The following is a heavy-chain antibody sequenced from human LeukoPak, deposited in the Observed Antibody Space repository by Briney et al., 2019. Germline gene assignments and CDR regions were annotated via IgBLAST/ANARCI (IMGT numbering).Heavy chain of an antibody. CDR2: ISAYNGNT. V-gene: IGHV1-18*01. J-gene: IGHJ4*02. CDR1: GYTFTSYG. CDR3: ARANSAYYDSGSFYSPGY. D-gene: IGHD3-10*01. Sequence: ASVKVSCKASGYTFTSYGISWVRQAPGQGLEWMGWISAYNGNTNYAQKLQGRVTMTTDTSTSTAYMELRSLRSDDTAVYYCARANSAYYDSGSFYSPGYWGRETLVTVSS.